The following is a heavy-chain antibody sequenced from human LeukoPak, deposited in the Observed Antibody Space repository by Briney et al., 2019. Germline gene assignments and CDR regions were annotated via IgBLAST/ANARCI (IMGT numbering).Heavy chain of an antibody. CDR1: GFTFSSYW. CDR3: ARVGYSGYDCFDY. Sequence: GGSLRLSCAASGFTFSSYWMSWVRQAPGKGLEWVANIKQDGSEKYYVDSVKGRFTISRDNAKNSLYLQMNSLRAEDTAVYYCARVGYSGYDCFDYWGQGTQVTVSS. V-gene: IGHV3-7*01. CDR2: IKQDGSEK. J-gene: IGHJ4*02. D-gene: IGHD5-12*01.